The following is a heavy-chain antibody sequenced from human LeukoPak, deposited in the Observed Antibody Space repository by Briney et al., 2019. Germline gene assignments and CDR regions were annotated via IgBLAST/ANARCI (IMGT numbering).Heavy chain of an antibody. CDR2: IYYSGST. J-gene: IGHJ5*02. CDR1: GGSISSYY. CDR3: ASSALSYYDFWSGNNWFDP. V-gene: IGHV4-59*01. Sequence: PPETLSLTCAVSGGSISSYYWSWIRQPPGKGLEWIGYIYYSGSTNYNPSLKSRVTISVDTSKNQFSLKLSSVTAADTAVYYCASSALSYYDFWSGNNWFDPWGQGTLVTVSS. D-gene: IGHD3-3*01.